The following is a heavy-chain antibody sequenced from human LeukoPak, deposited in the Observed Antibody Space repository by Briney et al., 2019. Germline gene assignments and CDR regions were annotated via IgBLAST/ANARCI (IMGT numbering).Heavy chain of an antibody. D-gene: IGHD3-10*01. Sequence: PSKTLFLTCTVSGGSISSGGYYWSWIRQHPGKGLEWIGYIYYSGSTYHNPSLKSRVPISVDTSNNQFSLKLSSVTAADTAVYYCARDIGSSGIRWFDPWGQGTLVTVSS. CDR2: IYYSGST. V-gene: IGHV4-31*03. J-gene: IGHJ5*02. CDR3: ARDIGSSGIRWFDP. CDR1: GGSISSGGYY.